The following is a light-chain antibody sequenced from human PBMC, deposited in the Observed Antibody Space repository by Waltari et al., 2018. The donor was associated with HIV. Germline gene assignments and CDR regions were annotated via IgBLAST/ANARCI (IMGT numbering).Light chain of an antibody. J-gene: IGLJ2*01. CDR1: DLNDYEY. CDR3: TSYISSSSPV. Sequence: QSALTQPASVSGSPGQSITISCDLNDYEYGSWYQRHPGKAPKVIIYDVTNRPSGVSNRFSASKSGNTATLTISGLQPEDEADYFCTSYISSSSPVFGRGTKVTVL. CDR2: DVT. V-gene: IGLV2-14*01.